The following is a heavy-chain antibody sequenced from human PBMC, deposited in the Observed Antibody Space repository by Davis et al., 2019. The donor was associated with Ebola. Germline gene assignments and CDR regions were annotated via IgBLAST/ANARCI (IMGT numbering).Heavy chain of an antibody. V-gene: IGHV1-69*04. D-gene: IGHD6-19*01. CDR3: AREGSSGWFSLRGMDV. Sequence: SVKVSCKASGGTFSSYTISWVRQAPGQGLEWMGRIIPILGIANYAQKFQGRVTITADKSTSTAYMELSSLRSEDTAVYYCAREGSSGWFSLRGMDVWGKGTTVTVSS. CDR1: GGTFSSYT. J-gene: IGHJ6*04. CDR2: IIPILGIA.